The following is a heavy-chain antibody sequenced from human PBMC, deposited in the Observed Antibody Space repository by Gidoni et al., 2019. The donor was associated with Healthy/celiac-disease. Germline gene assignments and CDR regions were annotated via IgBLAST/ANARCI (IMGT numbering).Heavy chain of an antibody. J-gene: IGHJ6*02. CDR1: GFTFSRYA. CDR3: ARENYDFWSGSYYGMDV. CDR2: ISYDGSNK. D-gene: IGHD3-3*01. V-gene: IGHV3-30-3*01. Sequence: QVQLVEPGGGVVQPGRSLRLSCAASGFTFSRYAMHWVRQAPGKGLEWVSVISYDGSNKYYADSVKGRFTISRDNSKNTLYLQMNSLRAEDTAVYYCARENYDFWSGSYYGMDVWGQGTTVTVSS.